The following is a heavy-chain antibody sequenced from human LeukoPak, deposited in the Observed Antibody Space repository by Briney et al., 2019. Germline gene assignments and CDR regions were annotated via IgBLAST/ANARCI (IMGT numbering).Heavy chain of an antibody. J-gene: IGHJ4*02. CDR2: ISVSGDAT. CDR1: GFTFTSYA. CDR3: AKEGTGIHFDY. Sequence: GGSLRLSCAPSGFTFTSYAMSWVRQAPGKGLEWVSTISVSGDATYYADSVKGRFTISRDNSKNTLYLQMNSLRAEDTAVYYCAKEGTGIHFDYWGQGTLATLPS. D-gene: IGHD1-1*01. V-gene: IGHV3-23*01.